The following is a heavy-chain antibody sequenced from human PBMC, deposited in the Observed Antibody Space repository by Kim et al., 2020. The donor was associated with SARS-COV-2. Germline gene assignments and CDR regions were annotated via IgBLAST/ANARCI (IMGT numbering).Heavy chain of an antibody. CDR1: GGSFSGYY. CDR3: ARGRVGRNYHYYYGMDV. V-gene: IGHV4-34*01. Sequence: SETLSLTCAVYGGSFSGYYWSWIRQPPGKGLEWIGEINHSGSTNYNPSLKSRVTISVDTSKNQFSLKLSSVTAADTAVYYCARGRVGRNYHYYYGMDVWGQGTTVTVSS. D-gene: IGHD4-4*01. J-gene: IGHJ6*02. CDR2: INHSGST.